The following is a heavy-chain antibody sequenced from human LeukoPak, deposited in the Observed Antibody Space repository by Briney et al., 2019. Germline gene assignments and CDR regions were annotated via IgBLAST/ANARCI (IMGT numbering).Heavy chain of an antibody. D-gene: IGHD3-22*01. CDR2: ITSSGTYI. CDR3: ARRGYSDSSGYDY. Sequence: GGSLRLSCAASGFTFSNYNMNWVRQAPGKAMDWVSSITSSGTYIFYADSVKGRFTISRDNAKNSLYLQINSLRAEDTAIYYCARRGYSDSSGYDYWGQGTLVTVSS. J-gene: IGHJ4*02. CDR1: GFTFSNYN. V-gene: IGHV3-21*01.